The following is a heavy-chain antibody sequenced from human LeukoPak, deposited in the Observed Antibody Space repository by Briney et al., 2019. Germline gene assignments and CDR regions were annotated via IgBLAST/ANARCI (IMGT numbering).Heavy chain of an antibody. D-gene: IGHD6-13*01. V-gene: IGHV4-59*01. CDR1: GGSIGGYS. J-gene: IGHJ6*02. CDR3: ARDWYLDV. CDR2: ISYTGIT. Sequence: SETLSLTCSVSGGSIGGYSWTWVRQPPGKRLEYIGYISYTGITYYNPSLMSRVTISVDTSKNQFSLKLSSVTAADTAVYYCARDWYLDVWGQGTTVTVSS.